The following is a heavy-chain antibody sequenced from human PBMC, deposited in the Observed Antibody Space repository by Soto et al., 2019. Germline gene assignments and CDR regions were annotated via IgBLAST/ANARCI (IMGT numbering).Heavy chain of an antibody. CDR2: ISGSGGST. CDR1: GFTFSSYA. D-gene: IGHD3-3*01. J-gene: IGHJ3*02. V-gene: IGHV3-23*01. Sequence: GGSLRLSCAASGFTFSSYAMSWVRQAPGKGLEWVSAISGSGGSTYYADSVKGRFTISRDNSKNTLYLQMNSLRAEDTAVYYCAKDYDFWSGYYTVDAFDIWGQGTMVTVSS. CDR3: AKDYDFWSGYYTVDAFDI.